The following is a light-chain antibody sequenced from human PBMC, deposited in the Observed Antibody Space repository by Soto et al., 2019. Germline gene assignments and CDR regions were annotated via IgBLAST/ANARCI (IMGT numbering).Light chain of an antibody. J-gene: IGLJ1*01. CDR3: SSYTSSSTIV. Sequence: QSVLTQPASVSGSPGQSITISCTGTSSDVGGYNYVSWYQHHPGKAPKLMIYDVSNRPSGVSNRFSGSKSGNTASLTISGLQAEDEADYYCSSYTSSSTIVFGTGTKVTVL. CDR1: SSDVGGYNY. V-gene: IGLV2-14*03. CDR2: DVS.